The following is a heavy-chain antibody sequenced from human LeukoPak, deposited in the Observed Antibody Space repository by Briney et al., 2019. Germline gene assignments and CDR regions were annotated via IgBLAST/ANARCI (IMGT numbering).Heavy chain of an antibody. J-gene: IGHJ4*02. CDR1: GYSFTSYW. Sequence: GESLKISFKGSGYSFTSYWIGWVRQMPGKGLEWMGIIYPGDSDTRYSPSFQGQVTISADKSISTAYLQWSSLKASDTAMYYCARHHGVEDYYDSSGPYFDYWGQGTLVTVSS. CDR2: IYPGDSDT. D-gene: IGHD3-22*01. CDR3: ARHHGVEDYYDSSGPYFDY. V-gene: IGHV5-51*01.